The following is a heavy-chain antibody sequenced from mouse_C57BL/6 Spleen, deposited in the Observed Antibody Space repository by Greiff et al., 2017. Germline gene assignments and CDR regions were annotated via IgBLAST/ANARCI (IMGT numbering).Heavy chain of an antibody. V-gene: IGHV1-18*01. CDR1: GYTFTDYN. J-gene: IGHJ4*01. CDR3: ARWGYYYGSSGYAMDY. CDR2: INPNNGGT. Sequence: VQLKESGPELVKPGASVKIPCKASGYTFTDYNMDWVKQSHGKSLEWIGDINPNNGGTIYNQKFKGKATLTVDKSSSTAYMELRSLTSEDTAVYYCARWGYYYGSSGYAMDYWGQGTSVTVSS. D-gene: IGHD1-1*01.